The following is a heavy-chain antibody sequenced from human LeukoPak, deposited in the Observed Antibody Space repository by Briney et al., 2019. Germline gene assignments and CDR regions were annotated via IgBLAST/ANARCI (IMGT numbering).Heavy chain of an antibody. V-gene: IGHV3-66*01. Sequence: GGSLRLSCAASGFTVSSNYMSWVRQAPGKGLEWVSVIYSGGSTYYADSVKGRFTISRDNSKSTLYLQMNSLRAEDTAVYYCASECSSTSCYTSYYYYYGMDVWGQGTTVTVSS. CDR1: GFTVSSNY. D-gene: IGHD2-2*02. CDR3: ASECSSTSCYTSYYYYYGMDV. J-gene: IGHJ6*02. CDR2: IYSGGST.